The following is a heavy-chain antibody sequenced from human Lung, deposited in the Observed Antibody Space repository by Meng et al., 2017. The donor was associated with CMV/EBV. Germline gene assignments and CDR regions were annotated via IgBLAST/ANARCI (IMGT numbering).Heavy chain of an antibody. CDR1: GFSLSTSGVG. V-gene: IGHV2-5*02. Sequence: QITLKESCPTLVKPTQTLTLTCTFSGFSLSTSGVGVGWIRQPPGKALEWLALIYWDDDKRYSPSLKSRLTITKDTSKNQVVLTMTNMDPVDTATYYCARHSSSWYEEDYYFDYWGQGTLVTVSS. D-gene: IGHD6-13*01. J-gene: IGHJ4*02. CDR2: IYWDDDK. CDR3: ARHSSSWYEEDYYFDY.